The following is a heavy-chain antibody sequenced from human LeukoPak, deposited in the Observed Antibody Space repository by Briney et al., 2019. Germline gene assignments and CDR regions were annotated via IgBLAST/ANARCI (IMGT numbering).Heavy chain of an antibody. Sequence: SETLSLTCAVSGYSISSGYYWGWIRQPPGKGLEWIGSIYHSGSTYYNPSLKSRVTISVDTSKNQFSLKLSSVTAADTAVYYCVKRTLYYGMDVWGQGTTVTVSS. CDR3: VKRTLYYGMDV. CDR1: GYSISSGYY. V-gene: IGHV4-38-2*01. J-gene: IGHJ6*02. CDR2: IYHSGST.